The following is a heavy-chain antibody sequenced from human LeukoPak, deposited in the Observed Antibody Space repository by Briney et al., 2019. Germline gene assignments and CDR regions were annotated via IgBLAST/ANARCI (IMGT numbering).Heavy chain of an antibody. V-gene: IGHV3-7*01. J-gene: IGHJ6*03. CDR2: INQDGSEK. Sequence: GGSLRLSCAASGFTFSSYWMSWVRQAPGKGLEWVANINQDGSEKYYVDSVKGRFTISRDNAKNSLYLQMNSLRAEDTAVYYCARDSSSSWSRDYYYYMDVWGKGTTVTISS. CDR1: GFTFSSYW. CDR3: ARDSSSSWSRDYYYYMDV. D-gene: IGHD6-13*01.